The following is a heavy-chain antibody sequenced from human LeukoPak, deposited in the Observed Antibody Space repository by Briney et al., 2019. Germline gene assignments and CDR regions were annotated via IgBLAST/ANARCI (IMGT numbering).Heavy chain of an antibody. J-gene: IGHJ4*01. CDR2: VTAYNGNR. Sequence: ASVKVSCKTSGYTFSNYGISWVRQAPGQGLEWMGWVTAYNGNRLYAQRFQGRITLTTDTSTSTSYMELRSLEYDDTAIYYCARDNDKVVDHWGQGTLVTVSS. CDR1: GYTFSNYG. V-gene: IGHV1-18*01. D-gene: IGHD2-15*01. CDR3: ARDNDKVVDH.